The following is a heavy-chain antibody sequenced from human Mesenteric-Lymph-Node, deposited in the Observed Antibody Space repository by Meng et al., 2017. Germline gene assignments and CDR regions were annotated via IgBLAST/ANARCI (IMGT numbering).Heavy chain of an antibody. V-gene: IGHV5-51*01. J-gene: IGHJ6*02. D-gene: IGHD3-10*01. CDR1: GYTFDNYY. CDR3: ARLPYYYGSGSHHRYYYYYGMDV. Sequence: KVSCKGSGYTFDNYYIAWVRQMPGKGLEWMGVIYPSDSDTRYSPSFQGQVTISADKSISTAYLQWSSLKASDTAMYYCARLPYYYGSGSHHRYYYYYGMDVWGQGTMVTVSS. CDR2: IYPSDSDT.